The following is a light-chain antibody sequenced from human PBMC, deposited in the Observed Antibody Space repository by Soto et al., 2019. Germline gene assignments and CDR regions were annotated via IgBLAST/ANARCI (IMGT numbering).Light chain of an antibody. V-gene: IGKV1-5*01. CDR1: QSISSW. CDR2: DAS. Sequence: EIPMTQSASTLSACVGDGVSIXCRASQSISSWLAWYQQKPRKAPKPLIYDASSLESGVPSRFSGSGSGTECTLTISSLQPDDFATYYCQQYMSYSFGQGTKV. J-gene: IGKJ1*01. CDR3: QQYMSYS.